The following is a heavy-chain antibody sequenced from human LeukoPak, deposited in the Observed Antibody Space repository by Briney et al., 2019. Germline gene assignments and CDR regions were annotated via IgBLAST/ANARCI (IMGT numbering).Heavy chain of an antibody. V-gene: IGHV1-18*01. J-gene: IGHJ4*02. CDR2: ISAYNGNT. CDR3: ARGACIAVAGVLGYFDY. Sequence: ASAKVSCKASGYTFTSYGISWVRQAPGQGLEWMGWISAYNGNTNYAQKLQGRVTMTTDTSTSTAYMELRSLRSDDTAVYYCARGACIAVAGVLGYFDYWGQGTLVTVSS. D-gene: IGHD6-19*01. CDR1: GYTFTSYG.